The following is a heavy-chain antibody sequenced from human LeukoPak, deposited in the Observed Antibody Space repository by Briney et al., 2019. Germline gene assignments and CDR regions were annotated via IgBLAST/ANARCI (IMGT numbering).Heavy chain of an antibody. CDR1: GFTFDDYA. J-gene: IGHJ4*02. Sequence: GRSLRLSCAASGFTFDDYAMHWVRQAPGKGLEWVSGIGWNSGSIGYADSVKGRFTISRDNAKNSLYLQMNSLRAEDTALYYCAKDIRYYDSSGSGFDYWGQGTLVTVSS. V-gene: IGHV3-9*01. D-gene: IGHD3-22*01. CDR3: AKDIRYYDSSGSGFDY. CDR2: IGWNSGSI.